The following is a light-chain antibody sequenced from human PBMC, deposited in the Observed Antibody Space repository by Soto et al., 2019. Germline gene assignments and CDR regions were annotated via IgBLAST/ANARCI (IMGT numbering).Light chain of an antibody. J-gene: IGKJ2*03. CDR1: QTIFSW. CDR3: QQYNSYPYS. CDR2: KAS. Sequence: IQMTQSPSTLSASVGDRVSITCRASQTIFSWLAWYQQKPGKAPNLLIYKASSLESGVPSRYSGSGSGTEFTLTIRGLQPDDVAAYYCQQYNSYPYSFGQGTKLEIK. V-gene: IGKV1-5*03.